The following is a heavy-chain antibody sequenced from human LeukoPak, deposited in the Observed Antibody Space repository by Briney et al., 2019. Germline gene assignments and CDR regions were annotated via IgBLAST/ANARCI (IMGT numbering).Heavy chain of an antibody. Sequence: PGRSLRLSCAASGFTSSSYGMHWVRQAPGKGLEWVAVIWYDGSNKYYADSVKGRFTIPRDNSKNTLYLQMNSLRAEDTAVYYCAREVRYCSGGSCYAYFDYWGQGTLVTVSS. CDR2: IWYDGSNK. CDR1: GFTSSSYG. J-gene: IGHJ4*02. D-gene: IGHD2-15*01. CDR3: AREVRYCSGGSCYAYFDY. V-gene: IGHV3-33*01.